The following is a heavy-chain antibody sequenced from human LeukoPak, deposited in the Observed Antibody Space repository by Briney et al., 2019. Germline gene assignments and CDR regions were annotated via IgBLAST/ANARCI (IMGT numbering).Heavy chain of an antibody. D-gene: IGHD6-13*01. CDR2: INPSGGST. V-gene: IGHV1-46*01. Sequence: ASVKVSCKASGYTFTGYYMHWVRQAPGQGLEWMGTINPSGGSTTFAQKFQGRVTMTRDTSTSTLYMELSSLESDDTAVYFCARAVAAGRRFDYWGQGTLAIVSS. CDR3: ARAVAAGRRFDY. CDR1: GYTFTGYY. J-gene: IGHJ4*02.